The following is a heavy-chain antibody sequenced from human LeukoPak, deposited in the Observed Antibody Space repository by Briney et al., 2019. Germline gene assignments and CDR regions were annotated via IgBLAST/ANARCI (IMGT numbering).Heavy chain of an antibody. V-gene: IGHV1-2*02. D-gene: IGHD3-22*01. CDR1: GYTFTGYY. J-gene: IGHJ4*02. CDR2: LNTNSGGT. Sequence: GASVKVSCKASGYTFTGYYIHWVRQAPGQGLEWMGWLNTNSGGTNYAQKFQGRDTMTRDTSISTAYMELSRLRSDDTAVYYCARTHYDSSGYYSVQLFYYCGQGTLVTVSS. CDR3: ARTHYDSSGYYSVQLFYY.